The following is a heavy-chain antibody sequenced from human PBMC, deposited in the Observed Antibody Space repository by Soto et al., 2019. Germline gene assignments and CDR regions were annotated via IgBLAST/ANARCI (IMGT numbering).Heavy chain of an antibody. Sequence: QVVLQESGPGLVKPSETLSLTCSVSGRSITSYYWSWVRQPPGKGLEWIGYIYDNGITSQNPSLKSRVNMSANPSQNQFSLKPTSVTGADTAVYYCARTYDSNGYANEFDSWGQGMLVTVTS. CDR1: GRSITSYY. D-gene: IGHD3-22*01. CDR3: ARTYDSNGYANEFDS. J-gene: IGHJ4*02. CDR2: IYDNGIT. V-gene: IGHV4-59*12.